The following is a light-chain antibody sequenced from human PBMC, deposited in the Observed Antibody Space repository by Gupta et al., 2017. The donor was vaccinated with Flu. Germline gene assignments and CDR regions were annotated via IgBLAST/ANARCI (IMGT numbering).Light chain of an antibody. V-gene: IGLV1-51*02. CDR2: ENR. J-gene: IGLJ3*02. CDR3: GTWDSSLTSWV. CDR1: SSNIGDNF. Sequence: QSVLTQPPSVSAAPGQAVTTSCSGSSSNIGDNFVSWYQHLSGGAPKLLIYENRNRPSGIPDRLSGSKSGTSATLGITGLQTGDEANYYCGTWDSSLTSWVFGGGTKLTVL.